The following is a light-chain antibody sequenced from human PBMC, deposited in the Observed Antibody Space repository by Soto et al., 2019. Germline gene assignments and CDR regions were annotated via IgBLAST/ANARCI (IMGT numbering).Light chain of an antibody. CDR3: QQYDNLPLT. J-gene: IGKJ3*01. Sequence: EIVLTQSPGTLSLSPGERATLSCRASQSVSSYLAWYQQKPGQAPRLLIFGASSRATGVPARFSGSGSGTEFTLTINSLQSEDFAVYFCQQYDNLPLTFGPGTKVDIK. V-gene: IGKV3-15*01. CDR1: QSVSSY. CDR2: GAS.